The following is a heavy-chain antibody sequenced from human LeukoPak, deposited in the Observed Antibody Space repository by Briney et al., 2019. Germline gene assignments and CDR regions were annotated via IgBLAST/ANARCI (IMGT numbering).Heavy chain of an antibody. D-gene: IGHD1-26*01. J-gene: IGHJ4*02. CDR3: ARVVGGSSRSFDY. V-gene: IGHV3-53*01. CDR2: IYSGGDT. CDR1: GFTVSSNH. Sequence: GGSLRLSCAASGFTVSSNHMSWVRQAPGKGLEWVSVIYSGGDTYYADSVKGRFTISRDNSKNTPYLHMNSLRAEDTAVYYCARVVGGSSRSFDYWGQGTLVTVSS.